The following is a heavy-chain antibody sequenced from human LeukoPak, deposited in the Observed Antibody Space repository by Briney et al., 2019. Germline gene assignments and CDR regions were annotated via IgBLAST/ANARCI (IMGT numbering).Heavy chain of an antibody. D-gene: IGHD3-9*01. CDR3: AKNRGVLRNFDCYDY. J-gene: IGHJ4*02. Sequence: GGSLRLSCAVSGFAFRSYGMSWVRQAPGKGLEWVSAISGSADSTYYADSVKGRFTISRDNSKNTLYLQVNSLRAEDTAVYYCAKNRGVLRNFDCYDYWGQGTLVTVSS. V-gene: IGHV3-23*01. CDR1: GFAFRSYG. CDR2: ISGSADST.